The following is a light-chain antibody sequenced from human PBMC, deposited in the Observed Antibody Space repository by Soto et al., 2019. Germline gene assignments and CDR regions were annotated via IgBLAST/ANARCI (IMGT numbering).Light chain of an antibody. Sequence: EIVLTQSPDILSLSPGERATLSCRASHSVSNNYLAWYQQIPGQAPRLLIYGASSRATGIPDRFSGSGSGTEFSLTISSLEPEDFAVYYCQQRSNWPPITFGQGTRLEIK. V-gene: IGKV3D-20*02. CDR2: GAS. CDR1: HSVSNNY. CDR3: QQRSNWPPIT. J-gene: IGKJ5*01.